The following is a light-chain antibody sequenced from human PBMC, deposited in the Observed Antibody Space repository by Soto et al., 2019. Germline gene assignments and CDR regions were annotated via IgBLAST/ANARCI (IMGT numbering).Light chain of an antibody. CDR3: QQYGGSPIT. J-gene: IGKJ5*01. V-gene: IGKV3-20*01. Sequence: EVVLTQSPGTLSLSPGDRATLSCGASQSVTSKLAWYQQKPGQAPRLLISGASNRATGIPDRFSGSGSGTDFTLTISRLEPDDFALYFCQQYGGSPITFGLGTRL. CDR1: QSVTSK. CDR2: GAS.